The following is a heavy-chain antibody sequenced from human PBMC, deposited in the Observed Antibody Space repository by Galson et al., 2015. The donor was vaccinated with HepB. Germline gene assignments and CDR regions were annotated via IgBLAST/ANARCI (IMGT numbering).Heavy chain of an antibody. CDR3: ARGRITMIRGVMKFDY. J-gene: IGHJ4*02. CDR2: INAGNGNS. Sequence: SVKVSCKASGYTFTSYPIHWVRQAPGQRLEWMGWINAGNGNSKYSQKFRGRVTITRDTSASTAYMELSSLRSEDTAVYFCARGRITMIRGVMKFDYWGQGTLVTVSS. V-gene: IGHV1-3*01. D-gene: IGHD3-10*01. CDR1: GYTFTSYP.